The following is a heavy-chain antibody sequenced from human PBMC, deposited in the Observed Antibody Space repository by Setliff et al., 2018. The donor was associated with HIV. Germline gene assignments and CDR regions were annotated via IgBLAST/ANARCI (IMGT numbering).Heavy chain of an antibody. CDR2: FFYGGST. D-gene: IGHD6-19*01. CDR1: GGPISSSNYY. CDR3: ARLTSGWFFAY. V-gene: IGHV4-39*01. Sequence: SETLSLTCTVSGGPISSSNYYWGWIRQPPGKGLEWIGSFFYGGSTYHNPSLKSRVTISVDTSKNQFSLKLSSVTAADTAVYYCARLTSGWFFAYWGQGTLVTVSS. J-gene: IGHJ4*02.